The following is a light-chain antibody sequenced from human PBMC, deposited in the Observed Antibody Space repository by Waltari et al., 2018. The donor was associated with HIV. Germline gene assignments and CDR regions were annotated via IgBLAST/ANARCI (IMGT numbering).Light chain of an antibody. CDR3: DSFTGDNTLL. J-gene: IGLJ3*02. V-gene: IGLV2-14*01. CDR2: EVD. Sequence: SAVTPPASVSGLHGQSITSSCTRADSDFDLDNFFPGYQQHPVKLPRLIVHEVDRRAAGVSARFSGSKSGTTASLHICGLQAEDDAHYYCDSFTGDNTLLFGGGTKLTVL. CDR1: DSDFDLDNF.